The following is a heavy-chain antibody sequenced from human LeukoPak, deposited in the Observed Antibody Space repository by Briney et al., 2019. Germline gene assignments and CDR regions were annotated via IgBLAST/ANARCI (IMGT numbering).Heavy chain of an antibody. V-gene: IGHV3-23*01. Sequence: GGALTLPCTASGFTFNRYAMTWVRQASGKGLEWVSGIGGGGGATYYADSVNGRSTISRDDSTSALYLQMNSLRAEDTALYYCAKAVSYDYTNWGSAQFGYWGQVTLVTVSS. J-gene: IGHJ4*02. D-gene: IGHD4-11*01. CDR2: IGGGGGAT. CDR3: AKAVSYDYTNWGSAQFGY. CDR1: GFTFNRYA.